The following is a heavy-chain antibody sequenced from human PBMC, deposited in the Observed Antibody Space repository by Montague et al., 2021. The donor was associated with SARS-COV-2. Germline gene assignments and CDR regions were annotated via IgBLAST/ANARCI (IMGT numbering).Heavy chain of an antibody. CDR3: VRGARLGEFSLVVDS. V-gene: IGHV4-31*03. CDR1: SGSISSGGYH. J-gene: IGHJ4*02. CDR2: IHYSGTT. D-gene: IGHD3-16*02. Sequence: TLSLTCTVSSGSISSGGYHWSWIRQFPGKALEWIGYIHYSGTTLYNASLKSRVTLAIDTSKSQLSLWLTCVTAADTAVYYCVRGARLGEFSLVVDSWGQGTLVTVSS.